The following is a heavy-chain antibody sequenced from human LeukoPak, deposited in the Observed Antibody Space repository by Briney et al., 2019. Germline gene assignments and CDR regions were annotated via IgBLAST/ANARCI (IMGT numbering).Heavy chain of an antibody. CDR1: GGSISSYY. CDR3: ASSRRRSSTSCLYWCFDL. Sequence: PSETLSLTCTVSGGSISSYYWSWIRQPAGKGLEWIGRIYTSGSTNYNPSLKSRVTMSVDTSKNQFSLKLSSVTAADTAVYYCASSRRRSSTSCLYWCFDLWGRGTLVTVSS. CDR2: IYTSGST. V-gene: IGHV4-4*07. D-gene: IGHD2-2*01. J-gene: IGHJ2*01.